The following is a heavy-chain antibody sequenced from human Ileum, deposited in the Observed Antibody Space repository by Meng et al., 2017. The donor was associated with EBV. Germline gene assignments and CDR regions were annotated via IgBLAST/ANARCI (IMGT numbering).Heavy chain of an antibody. CDR2: TYRRSRWYY. Sequence: QLQLQESGPGLVQPSQSLSLSGVISGDSVSSDKTAWNWIRQSPSRGLEWLGRTYRRSRWYYDYALSVKSRINISPDTSKNQVSLQLNSVTDEDTGIYYCATSRIAKFDRWGQGTLVTVSS. V-gene: IGHV6-1*01. CDR3: ATSRIAKFDR. CDR1: GDSVSSDKTA. J-gene: IGHJ5*02.